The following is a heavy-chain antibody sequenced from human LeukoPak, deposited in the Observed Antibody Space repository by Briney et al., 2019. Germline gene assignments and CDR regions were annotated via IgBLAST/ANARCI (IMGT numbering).Heavy chain of an antibody. V-gene: IGHV3-7*03. CDR2: IKQDGSVK. CDR1: GFTFSSYW. Sequence: PGGSLRLSCAASGFTFSSYWMNWVRQAPGKGLEWVAIIKQDGSVKHYVDSVRGRLTISRDNSKNTLYLQMNSLRVEDTAVYYCAKLTGDPNYWGQGTLVTVSS. J-gene: IGHJ4*02. CDR3: AKLTGDPNY. D-gene: IGHD7-27*01.